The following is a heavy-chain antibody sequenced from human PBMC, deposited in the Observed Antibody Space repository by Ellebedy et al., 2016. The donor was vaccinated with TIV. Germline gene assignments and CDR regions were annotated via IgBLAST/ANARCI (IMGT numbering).Heavy chain of an antibody. CDR1: GGSFSGYY. Sequence: SETLSLTXAVYGGSFSGYYWSWIRQPPGKGLEWIGEINHSGSTNYNPSLKSRVTISVDTSKNQFSLKLSSVTAADTAVYYCARGPPRIAARPQLGYYFDYWGQGTLVTVSS. CDR3: ARGPPRIAARPQLGYYFDY. V-gene: IGHV4-34*01. CDR2: INHSGST. J-gene: IGHJ4*02. D-gene: IGHD6-6*01.